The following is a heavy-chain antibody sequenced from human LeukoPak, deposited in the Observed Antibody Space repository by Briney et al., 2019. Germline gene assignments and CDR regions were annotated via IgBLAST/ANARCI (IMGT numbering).Heavy chain of an antibody. J-gene: IGHJ4*02. CDR1: GFTFSNYR. V-gene: IGHV3-7*03. Sequence: GGPLRLSCAPSGFTFSNYRMSGPPQAPGKGLEWVANINQDGSEKYYVDSVKGRFTISRDNAKNSLYLQMNSLRAEDTAVYYCARASSQWLDYWGQGTLVTVSS. CDR2: INQDGSEK. D-gene: IGHD6-19*01. CDR3: ARASSQWLDY.